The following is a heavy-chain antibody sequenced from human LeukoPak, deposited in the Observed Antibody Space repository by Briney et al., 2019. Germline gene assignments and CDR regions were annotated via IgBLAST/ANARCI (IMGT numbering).Heavy chain of an antibody. Sequence: GGSLRLSCAASGFTFSSYWMSWVRQAPGKGLEWVAVIWYDGSNKYYADSVKGRFTISRDNSKNTLYLQMNSLRAEDTAVYYCARGIVGATTFDYWGQGTLVTVSS. J-gene: IGHJ4*02. CDR2: IWYDGSNK. D-gene: IGHD1-26*01. V-gene: IGHV3-33*08. CDR1: GFTFSSYW. CDR3: ARGIVGATTFDY.